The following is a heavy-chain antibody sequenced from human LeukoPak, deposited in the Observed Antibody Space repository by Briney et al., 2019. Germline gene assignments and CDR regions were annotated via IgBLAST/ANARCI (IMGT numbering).Heavy chain of an antibody. V-gene: IGHV4-59*12. J-gene: IGHJ3*02. Sequence: KTSETLSLTCTVSGGSISNYYWSWIRQPPGTGLEWIGYIYYNGSTNYNPSLKSRVTISVDTSKNQFSLKLSSVTAADTAVYYCARASMYYYDSSGYRAFDIWGQGTMVTVSS. CDR1: GGSISNYY. CDR3: ARASMYYYDSSGYRAFDI. CDR2: IYYNGST. D-gene: IGHD3-22*01.